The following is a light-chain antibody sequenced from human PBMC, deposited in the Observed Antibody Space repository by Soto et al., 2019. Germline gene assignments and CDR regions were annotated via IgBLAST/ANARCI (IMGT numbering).Light chain of an antibody. J-gene: IGKJ5*01. CDR3: QQYNNWPAIT. CDR2: DAS. CDR1: QSVSSN. V-gene: IGKV3-15*01. Sequence: EIVLTQSPGTLSLSPGERATLSCRASQSVSSNLAWYQQKPGQAPRLLMFDASTRATGLPARFSGGGSGTEFTLTISSLQSEDFAVYYCQQYNNWPAITFGQGTRLEIK.